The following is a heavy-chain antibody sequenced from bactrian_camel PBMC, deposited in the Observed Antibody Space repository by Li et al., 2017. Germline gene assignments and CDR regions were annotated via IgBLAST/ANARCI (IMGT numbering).Heavy chain of an antibody. D-gene: IGHD3*01. CDR1: EYVAHCG. Sequence: VQLVESGGGSVQPGGSLKLSCTASEYVAHCGMAWYRQAPGKEREGVAAIDSDGSTSYTDSVKGRFAISKDSAKNSLYLEMNSLKPKDSAIYYCAVLGGMKGGPVGGVCSKYAMDYWGIGTQVTVS. V-gene: IGHV3S53*01. CDR2: IDSDGST. J-gene: IGHJ7*01.